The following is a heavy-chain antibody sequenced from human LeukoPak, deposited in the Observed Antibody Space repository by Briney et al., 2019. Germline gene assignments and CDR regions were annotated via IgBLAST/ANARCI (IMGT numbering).Heavy chain of an antibody. CDR3: AKGGAPTIFGVAPSDY. Sequence: GGSLRLSCAGSGFTFSNYGMHWVRQAPGKGLEWVAFIRHDGDNKYYADSVKGRFTISRDNSKHTLYLQLNSLRVEDTAVYYCAKGGAPTIFGVAPSDYWGQGTLVTVSS. CDR1: GFTFSNYG. V-gene: IGHV3-30*02. D-gene: IGHD3-3*01. CDR2: IRHDGDNK. J-gene: IGHJ4*02.